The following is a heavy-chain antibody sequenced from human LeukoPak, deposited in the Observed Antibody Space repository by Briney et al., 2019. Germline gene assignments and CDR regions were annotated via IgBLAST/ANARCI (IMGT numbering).Heavy chain of an antibody. Sequence: ASVKVSCKASGYTFTAYSLAWVRQAPGQSLEWMGWISVNNGGTNYAQSFQDRVTLTRDTSTNTAYLELRSLRSDDTAIIYCATATQPRGYFLHWGQGTLVTVSS. CDR1: GYTFTAYS. CDR3: ATATQPRGYFLH. D-gene: IGHD2-2*01. V-gene: IGHV1-18*01. J-gene: IGHJ1*01. CDR2: ISVNNGGT.